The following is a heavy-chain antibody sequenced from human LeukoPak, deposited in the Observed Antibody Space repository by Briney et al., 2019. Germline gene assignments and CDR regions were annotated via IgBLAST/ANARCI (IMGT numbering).Heavy chain of an antibody. D-gene: IGHD3-10*01. V-gene: IGHV1-2*02. Sequence: ASVKVSCKASGYTFTGYYMHWVRQAPGQGLEWMGWINPNSGGTNYAQKFQGRVTMTRDTSISTAYMELSRLRSDDTAVYCCARDLVDYYRAFDIWGQGTMVTVSS. CDR3: ARDLVDYYRAFDI. CDR1: GYTFTGYY. J-gene: IGHJ3*02. CDR2: INPNSGGT.